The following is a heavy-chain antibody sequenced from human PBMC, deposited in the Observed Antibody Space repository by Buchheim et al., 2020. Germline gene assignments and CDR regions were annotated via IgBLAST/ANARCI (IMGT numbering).Heavy chain of an antibody. D-gene: IGHD3-10*01. V-gene: IGHV3-30-3*01. CDR1: GFTFSSYA. CDR3: ARTRATMVRGVIIMNYYYYYGMDV. Sequence: QVQLVESGGGVVQPGRSLRLSCAASGFTFSSYAMHWVRQAPGKGLEWVAVISYDGSNKYYADSVKGRFTISRDTSKTTLYLQMNSLRAEDTAVYYCARTRATMVRGVIIMNYYYYYGMDVWGQGTT. J-gene: IGHJ6*02. CDR2: ISYDGSNK.